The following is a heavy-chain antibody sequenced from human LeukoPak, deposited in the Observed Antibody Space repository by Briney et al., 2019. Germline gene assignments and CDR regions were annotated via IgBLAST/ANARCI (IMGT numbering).Heavy chain of an antibody. CDR1: GGSISSYY. CDR3: TRDRQGAFDI. CDR2: IYYSGST. V-gene: IGHV4-59*01. Sequence: SETLSLTCTVSGGSISSYYWSWIRQPPGKGLEWIGYIYYSGSTNYNPSLKSRVTISVDTSKNQFSLKLSSVTAADTAVYYCTRDRQGAFDIWGQGTMVTVSS. J-gene: IGHJ3*02.